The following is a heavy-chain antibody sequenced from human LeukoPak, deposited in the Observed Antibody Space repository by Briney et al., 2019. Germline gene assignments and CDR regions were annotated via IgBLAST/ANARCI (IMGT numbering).Heavy chain of an antibody. CDR3: ARDPQESYYFDY. CDR1: GYTFTSYA. CDR2: INAGNGNT. J-gene: IGHJ4*02. Sequence: GASVKVSCKASGYTFTSYAMHWVRQAPGQRLEWMGWINAGNGNTKYSQKFQGRVTITADESTSTAYMELSSLRSEDTAVYYCARDPQESYYFDYWGQGTLVTVSS. V-gene: IGHV1-3*01.